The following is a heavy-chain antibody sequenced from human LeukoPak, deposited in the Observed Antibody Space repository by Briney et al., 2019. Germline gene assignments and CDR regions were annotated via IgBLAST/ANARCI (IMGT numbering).Heavy chain of an antibody. CDR1: GFTFSSYS. D-gene: IGHD2-15*01. CDR2: ISSSSSYI. V-gene: IGHV3-21*01. J-gene: IGHJ6*02. CDR3: AREDIVVVVAATHDYYYYGMDV. Sequence: GGSLRLSCAASGFTFSSYSMNWVRQAPGKGLEWVSSISSSSSYIYYADSVKGRFTISRDNAKNSLYLQMNSLRAEDTAVYYCAREDIVVVVAATHDYYYYGMDVWGQGTTVTVSS.